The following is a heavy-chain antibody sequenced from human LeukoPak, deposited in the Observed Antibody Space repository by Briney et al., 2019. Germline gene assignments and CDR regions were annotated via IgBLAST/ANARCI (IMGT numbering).Heavy chain of an antibody. J-gene: IGHJ4*02. V-gene: IGHV4-34*01. CDR2: INHSGST. D-gene: IGHD5-18*01. CDR1: GGSFSGYY. CDR3: ARFTAMVTLFDY. Sequence: SESLSLTCAVYGGSFSGYYWSWIRQPPGKGLEWIGEINHSGSTNYNPSLKSRVTISVDTSKNQFSLKLSSVTAADTAVYYCARFTAMVTLFDYWGQGTLVTVSS.